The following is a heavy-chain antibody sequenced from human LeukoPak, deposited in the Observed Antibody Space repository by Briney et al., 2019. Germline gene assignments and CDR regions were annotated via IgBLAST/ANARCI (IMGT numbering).Heavy chain of an antibody. CDR3: ARGYCSGGSCYQFFDY. CDR1: AFTFSNYA. J-gene: IGHJ4*02. D-gene: IGHD2-15*01. CDR2: IGGSGTST. V-gene: IGHV3-23*01. Sequence: GGSLRLSCAASAFTFSNYAMSWVRQAPGKGLVWVSSIGGSGTSTYYADSVKGRFTISRDNSKNTLDLQMNSLTAEDTAVYYCARGYCSGGSCYQFFDYWGQGTLVTVSP.